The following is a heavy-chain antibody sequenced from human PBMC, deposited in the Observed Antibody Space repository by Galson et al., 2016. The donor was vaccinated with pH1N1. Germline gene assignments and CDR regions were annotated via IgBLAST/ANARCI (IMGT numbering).Heavy chain of an antibody. V-gene: IGHV1-2*06. CDR1: GYTFTDHY. D-gene: IGHD4-23*01. Sequence: SVKVSCKASGYTFTDHYIHWVRQAPGQGLEWMGRISPDSGGTNYAQKFRGRVTMTGDTSINTAYMELSRLRSDDTAVYYCARHDYGGCFEPWGQGTLVTVSS. J-gene: IGHJ5*02. CDR2: ISPDSGGT. CDR3: ARHDYGGCFEP.